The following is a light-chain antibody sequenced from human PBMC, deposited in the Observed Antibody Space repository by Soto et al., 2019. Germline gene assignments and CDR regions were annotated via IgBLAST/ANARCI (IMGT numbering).Light chain of an antibody. V-gene: IGKV3-11*01. CDR2: DAS. J-gene: IGKJ2*01. CDR3: QQRSNWPPGYT. Sequence: EIVLTQSPATLSLSPGERATLSCRASQSVSSYLAWYQQKPGQAPSLLIYDASNRATGIPARFSGSGAGTDFTLTISSLEPEDFAVYYCQQRSNWPPGYTFGQGTKLESK. CDR1: QSVSSY.